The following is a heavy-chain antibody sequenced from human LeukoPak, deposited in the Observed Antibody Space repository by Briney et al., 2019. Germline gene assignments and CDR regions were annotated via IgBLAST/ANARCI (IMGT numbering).Heavy chain of an antibody. J-gene: IGHJ6*03. CDR2: INHGGST. D-gene: IGHD3-3*01. V-gene: IGHV4-34*01. CDR3: ARETDFWSGYYKNYYYYYYMDV. CDR1: GGSLSAYY. Sequence: SETLSLTCAVYGGSLSAYYWTWIRQPPGKGLEWIGEINHGGSTNYNPSLKSRVTISVDTSKNQFSLKLSSVTAADTAVYYCARETDFWSGYYKNYYYYYYMDVWGKGTTVTVSS.